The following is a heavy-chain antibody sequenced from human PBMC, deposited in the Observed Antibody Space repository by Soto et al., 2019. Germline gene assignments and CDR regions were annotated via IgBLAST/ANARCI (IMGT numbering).Heavy chain of an antibody. D-gene: IGHD6-19*01. V-gene: IGHV4-39*01. CDR2: VYSSGST. CDR3: ARRVAVAGKGSWFDP. Sequence: PSETLSLTCTVSGVSVSTATYYWAWIRQSPGKGLEWIGNVYSSGSTYYNPSLKSRVTMSVDTSKNQFSLNLSSVTATDATFYYCARRVAVAGKGSWFDPWGQGTLVTVSS. CDR1: GVSVSTATYY. J-gene: IGHJ5*02.